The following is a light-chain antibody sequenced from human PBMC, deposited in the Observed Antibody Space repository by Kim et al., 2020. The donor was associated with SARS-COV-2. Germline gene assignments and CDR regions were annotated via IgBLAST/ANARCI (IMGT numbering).Light chain of an antibody. J-gene: IGKJ4*01. CDR1: QTISTY. V-gene: IGKV3-11*01. CDR3: QHRYTVPPLT. Sequence: EIVLTQSPAALSLSPGERATLSCRASQTISTYLAWYQHKPGQAPRLLIHDASNRATGIPARFSGSGSGTDFTLTISSLEPEDFAVYYCQHRYTVPPLTFGGGTKVDIK. CDR2: DAS.